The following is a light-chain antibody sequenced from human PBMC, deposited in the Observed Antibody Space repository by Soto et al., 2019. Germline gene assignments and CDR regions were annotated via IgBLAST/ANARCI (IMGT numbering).Light chain of an antibody. V-gene: IGKV3-11*01. CDR2: DAC. Sequence: EIVLTQSPATLSLSPGERATLSCRASQSVSSYLAWYQQKPGQAPRLLIYDACNRATGIPARFSGSGSGTAFTLPISSLEPEDFAVYYCQQRSNWPLTFGGGTKVEIK. J-gene: IGKJ4*01. CDR3: QQRSNWPLT. CDR1: QSVSSY.